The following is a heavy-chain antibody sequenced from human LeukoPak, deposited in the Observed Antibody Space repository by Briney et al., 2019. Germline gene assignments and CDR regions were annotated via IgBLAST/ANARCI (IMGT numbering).Heavy chain of an antibody. J-gene: IGHJ4*02. CDR1: GSTFTSYT. V-gene: IGHV1-69*04. CDR3: AREYSSSSWEC. Sequence: SVKVSCKASGSTFTSYTISWGRKAPGQGLEWMGRIIPILGIANYAQKFQGRVTITADKSTSTAYMELSSLRSEDTAVYYCAREYSSSSWECWGQGTLVTVSS. D-gene: IGHD6-6*01. CDR2: IIPILGIA.